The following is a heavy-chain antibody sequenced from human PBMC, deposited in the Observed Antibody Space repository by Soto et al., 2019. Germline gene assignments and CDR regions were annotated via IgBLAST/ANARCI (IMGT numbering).Heavy chain of an antibody. CDR2: ISYDGSNK. Sequence: PGGSLRLSCAASGFTFSSYGMHWARQAPGKGLEWVAVISYDGSNKYYADSVKGRFTISRDNSKNTLYLQMNSLRAEDTAVYYCAKAGGYDSAFDIWGQGTMVTVSS. V-gene: IGHV3-30*18. CDR1: GFTFSSYG. D-gene: IGHD5-12*01. J-gene: IGHJ3*02. CDR3: AKAGGYDSAFDI.